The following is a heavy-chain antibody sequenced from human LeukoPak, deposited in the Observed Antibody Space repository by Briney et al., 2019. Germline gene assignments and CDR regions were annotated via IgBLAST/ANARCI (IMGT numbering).Heavy chain of an antibody. CDR1: GGSISSYC. J-gene: IGHJ4*02. V-gene: IGHV4-4*07. Sequence: PSETLSLTCTVSGGSISSYCWSWIRQPAGKGLEWIGRIYTSGSTNYNPSLKSRVTMSVDTSKNQFSLKLSSVTAADTAVYYCARDFTYYYESSGYYPHPSIDYWGQGTLVTVSS. CDR3: ARDFTYYYESSGYYPHPSIDY. CDR2: IYTSGST. D-gene: IGHD3-22*01.